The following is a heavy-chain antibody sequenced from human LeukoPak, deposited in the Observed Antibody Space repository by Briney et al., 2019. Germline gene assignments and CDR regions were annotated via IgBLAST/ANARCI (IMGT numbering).Heavy chain of an antibody. J-gene: IGHJ4*02. V-gene: IGHV3-23*01. D-gene: IGHD3-10*01. CDR3: AKDTTPLWFGELLDY. Sequence: GGSLRLSCAASGFTFSTYAMSWVRQAPGKGLEWVSAISGSGDGGSGGNTYYADSVKGRFTISRDNSKNTLYLQMNSLRVEDTAVYYCAKDTTPLWFGELLDYWGQGTLVTVSS. CDR1: GFTFSTYA. CDR2: ISGSGDGGSGGNT.